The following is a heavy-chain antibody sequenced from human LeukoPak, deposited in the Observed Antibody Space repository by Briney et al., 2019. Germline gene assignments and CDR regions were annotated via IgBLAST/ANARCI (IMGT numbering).Heavy chain of an antibody. CDR2: IIPIFGTA. CDR1: GGTFSSYA. V-gene: IGHV1-69*13. Sequence: SVKVYCKASGGTFSSYAISWVRQAPGQGLEWMGGIIPIFGTANYAQKFQGRVTITADESTSTAYMELSSLRSEDTAVYYCARGCSGGSCYSKAAGIDYWGQGTLVTVSS. D-gene: IGHD2-15*01. CDR3: ARGCSGGSCYSKAAGIDY. J-gene: IGHJ4*02.